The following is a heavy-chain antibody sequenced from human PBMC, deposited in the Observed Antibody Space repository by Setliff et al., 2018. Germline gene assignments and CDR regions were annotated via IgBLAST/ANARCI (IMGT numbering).Heavy chain of an antibody. CDR2: LSCNGNA. D-gene: IGHD3-10*01. J-gene: IGHJ4*02. CDR1: GGSISTYY. Sequence: PSETLSLTCTVSGGSISTYYWSWIRQPPGKGLEWIGTLSCNGNAYYTPSLKSRVTISIDTSKIQFSLKLSSVTAADTAVYYCARHTIAMSTIISYFDYWGQGTLVTVSS. V-gene: IGHV4-39*01. CDR3: ARHTIAMSTIISYFDY.